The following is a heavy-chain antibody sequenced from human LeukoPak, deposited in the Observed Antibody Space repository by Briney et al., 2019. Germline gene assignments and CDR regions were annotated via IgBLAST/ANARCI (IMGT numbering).Heavy chain of an antibody. CDR1: GGTFNNSA. V-gene: IGHV1-69*01. CDR2: IIPIFGTA. J-gene: IGHJ6*03. CDR3: ATTHDDFWSGYYTYYYYYMDV. D-gene: IGHD3-3*01. Sequence: ASVKVSCKTSGGTFNNSAISWVRQAPGQGLEWIGGIIPIFGTANYAQKFQGRVTITADESTSTAYMELSSLRSEDTAVYYCATTHDDFWSGYYTYYYYYMDVWGKGTTVTVSS.